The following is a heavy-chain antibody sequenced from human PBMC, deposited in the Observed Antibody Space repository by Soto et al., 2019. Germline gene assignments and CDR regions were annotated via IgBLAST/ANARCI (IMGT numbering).Heavy chain of an antibody. Sequence: ASVKVCCKASGDTFTSYGISWVRQAPGQGLEWMGWISAYNGNTNYAQKLQGRVTMTTDTSTSTAYMELRSLRSDDTAVYYCARTPYYYDSRGPSGWFDPWGQGTLVTVSS. D-gene: IGHD3-22*01. CDR3: ARTPYYYDSRGPSGWFDP. J-gene: IGHJ5*02. CDR2: ISAYNGNT. V-gene: IGHV1-18*01. CDR1: GDTFTSYG.